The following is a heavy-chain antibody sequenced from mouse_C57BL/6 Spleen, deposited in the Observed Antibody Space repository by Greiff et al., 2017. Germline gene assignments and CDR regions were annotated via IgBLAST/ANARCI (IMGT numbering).Heavy chain of an antibody. CDR3: TNYYGSSLWYFDY. CDR2: IDPETGGT. V-gene: IGHV1-15*01. CDR1: GYPFTDYE. D-gene: IGHD1-1*01. Sequence: QVQLQQSGAELVRPGASVTLSCKASGYPFTDYEMHWVKQTPVHGLEWIGAIDPETGGTAYNQKFKGKAILTADKSSSTAYMELRSLTSEDSAVYYCTNYYGSSLWYFDYWGQGTTLTVSS. J-gene: IGHJ2*01.